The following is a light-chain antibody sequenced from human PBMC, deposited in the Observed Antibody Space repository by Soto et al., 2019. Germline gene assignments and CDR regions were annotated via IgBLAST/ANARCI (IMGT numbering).Light chain of an antibody. J-gene: IGKJ1*01. CDR3: QLGG. Sequence: EIVLTQSPGTLSLSPGERATLSCRASQSIVGTYLAWYQQKPGQAPRLLIYGASNRASGIPDRFSGGGSGTHFTLAVSRLEPEDSAVYYCQLGGFGQGTKVEIK. CDR2: GAS. V-gene: IGKV3-20*01. CDR1: QSIVGTY.